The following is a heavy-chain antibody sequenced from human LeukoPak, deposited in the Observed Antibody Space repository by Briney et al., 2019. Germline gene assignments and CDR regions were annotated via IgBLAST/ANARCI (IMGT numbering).Heavy chain of an antibody. CDR3: AKAGMGQYGPGAPT. Sequence: QPGGSLRLSCAASGFTFSTYAMNWFRQAPGKGLEWDSAISADGAYTYYADSVKGRFTMSRDNSKNTLFLQMTTLRADDTAVYYCAKAGMGQYGPGAPTWGQGTLLTVSS. V-gene: IGHV3-23*01. J-gene: IGHJ4*02. D-gene: IGHD1-26*01. CDR1: GFTFSTYA. CDR2: ISADGAYT.